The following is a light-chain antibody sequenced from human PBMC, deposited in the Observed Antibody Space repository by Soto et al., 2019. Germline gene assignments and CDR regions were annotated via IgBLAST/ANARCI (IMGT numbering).Light chain of an antibody. CDR2: DAS. J-gene: IGKJ5*01. V-gene: IGKV1-33*01. Sequence: DIQMTQSPSSLSASVGDRVTITCQASQDITTFLNWYHQKPGKAPRLLISDASHLEVGVPSRLSGRGSGKXXXXXISXLQPEDIATXXCQQYDTFPTFGQGTRLEIK. CDR3: QQYDTFPT. CDR1: QDITTF.